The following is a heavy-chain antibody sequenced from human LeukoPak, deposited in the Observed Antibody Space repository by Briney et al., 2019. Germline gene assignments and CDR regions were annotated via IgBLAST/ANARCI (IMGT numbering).Heavy chain of an antibody. Sequence: GESLKISCKGSGYGYSSYWIGWVRQMPGKGLEYMGIICPGDSDTRYSQSFQGQVTISADKSITTAYLQWSSLKASDTAMYYCARHTTVGGSLRFDYWGQGTLVTVSS. D-gene: IGHD4-23*01. CDR1: GYGYSSYW. J-gene: IGHJ4*02. V-gene: IGHV5-51*01. CDR3: ARHTTVGGSLRFDY. CDR2: ICPGDSDT.